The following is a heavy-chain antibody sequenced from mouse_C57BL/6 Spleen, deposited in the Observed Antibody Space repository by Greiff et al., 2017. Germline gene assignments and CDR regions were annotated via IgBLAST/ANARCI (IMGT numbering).Heavy chain of an antibody. Sequence: VQLQQPGAELVKPWASVKLSYWMHWVKQRPGRGLEWIGRIDPNSGGTKYNEKFKSKATLPVDKPSSTAYMQLSSLTSEDTAVYDCAREYYGSSPRSMDYWGQGTSVTVSS. J-gene: IGHJ4*01. CDR2: IDPNSGGT. CDR1: W. V-gene: IGHV1-72*01. D-gene: IGHD1-1*01. CDR3: AREYYGSSPRSMDY.